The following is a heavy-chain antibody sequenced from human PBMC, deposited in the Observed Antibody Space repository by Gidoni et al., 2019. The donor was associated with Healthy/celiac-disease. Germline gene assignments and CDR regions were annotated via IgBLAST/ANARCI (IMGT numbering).Heavy chain of an antibody. V-gene: IGHV4-39*01. CDR2: SYYSGST. CDR3: ARHGTTVTTPSVDV. J-gene: IGHJ6*04. CDR1: GGSISSSSYY. D-gene: IGHD4-17*01. Sequence: QLQLQESGTGLVKPSETLSLTCTVSGGSISSSSYYWGWIRQPPGKGLEWIGSSYYSGSTYHNPSLKSRVTISVDTSKNQFSLKLSSVTAADTAVYYCARHGTTVTTPSVDVWGKGTTVTVSS.